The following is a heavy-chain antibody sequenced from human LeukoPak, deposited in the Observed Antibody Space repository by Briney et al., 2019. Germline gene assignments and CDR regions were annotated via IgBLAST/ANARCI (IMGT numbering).Heavy chain of an antibody. CDR1: GFTFSSYS. CDR2: ISSSSSYI. Sequence: GGSLRLSCAASGFTFSSYSMNWVRQAPGKGLEWVSSISSSSSYIYYADSVKGRFTISRDNAKNSLYLQMNSLRAEDTAVYYCARDRYPVLRYFDWLFDYWGQGTLVTVSS. D-gene: IGHD3-9*01. J-gene: IGHJ4*02. V-gene: IGHV3-21*01. CDR3: ARDRYPVLRYFDWLFDY.